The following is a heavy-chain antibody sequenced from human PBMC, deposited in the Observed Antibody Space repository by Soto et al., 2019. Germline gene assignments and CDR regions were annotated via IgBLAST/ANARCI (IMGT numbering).Heavy chain of an antibody. CDR1: GGSISSYY. V-gene: IGHV4-59*08. CDR2: IYYTGST. Sequence: SETLSLTCTVSGGSISSYYWSWIRQPPGKGLEWIGYIYYTGSTNYNPSLKSRVTISVDTSKNQFSLKLSSVTAADTAVYYCARHPGYGLYYFDYWGQGTLVTVSS. CDR3: ARHPGYGLYYFDY. J-gene: IGHJ4*02. D-gene: IGHD5-18*01.